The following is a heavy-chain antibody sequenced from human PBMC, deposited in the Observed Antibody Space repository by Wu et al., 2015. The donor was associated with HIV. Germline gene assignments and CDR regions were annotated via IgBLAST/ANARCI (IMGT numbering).Heavy chain of an antibody. V-gene: IGHV1-24*01. CDR3: GTDMARGGSNTMTLGTFYYATGTVRWGRNGNRNRLTRPPFQ. CDR2: FDPEDGEI. D-gene: IGHD1-14*01. CDR1: GSILMELS. Sequence: QVHLVQSASEVKEPGASVKVSCKASGSILMELSMHWVRQAPGKGLEWMGGFDPEDGEIIYAQKFQGRVTVTEDTSTDTAYMELSSLSSEDTAVYYCGTDMARGGSNTMTLGTFYYATGTVRWGRNGNRNRLTRPPFQ. J-gene: IGHJ1*01.